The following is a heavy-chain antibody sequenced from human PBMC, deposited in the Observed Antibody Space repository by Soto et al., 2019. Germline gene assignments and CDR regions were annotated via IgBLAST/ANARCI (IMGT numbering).Heavy chain of an antibody. J-gene: IGHJ4*02. V-gene: IGHV1-3*01. CDR3: ASADYGDYDY. CDR1: GYTFTSYA. D-gene: IGHD4-17*01. CDR2: INAGNGNT. Sequence: GASVKVSCKASGYTFTSYAMHWVRQAPGQRLEWMGWINAGNGNTEYSQKFQGRVTITADESTSTAYMELSSLRSEDTAVYYCASADYGDYDYWGQGTLVTVSS.